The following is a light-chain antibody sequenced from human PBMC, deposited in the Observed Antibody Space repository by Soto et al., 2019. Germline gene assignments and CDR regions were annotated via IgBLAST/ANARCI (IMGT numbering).Light chain of an antibody. V-gene: IGKV3-15*01. Sequence: EIVLTQSPGTLSLSPGERATLSCRASQSIRSNLAWYQQKPGQAPRLLIFGASTRATGIPDRFSGSGSGTQFTLTISSLQSEDFAVYHCQQYNNWPQTFGQGTKVDIK. J-gene: IGKJ1*01. CDR1: QSIRSN. CDR3: QQYNNWPQT. CDR2: GAS.